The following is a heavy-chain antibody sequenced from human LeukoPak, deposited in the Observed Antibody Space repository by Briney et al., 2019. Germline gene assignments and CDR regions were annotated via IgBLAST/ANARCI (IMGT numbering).Heavy chain of an antibody. D-gene: IGHD5-12*01. V-gene: IGHV4-59*01. Sequence: SETLSLTCTVSGGSISIYYWSWIRQPPGKGLEWIGYIYYSGSTNYNPSLKSRVTISVDTSKKQFSLKLRSVTAADTAVYYCARVSGYDWESFYDYWGQGTLVTVSS. CDR3: ARVSGYDWESFYDY. CDR2: IYYSGST. CDR1: GGSISIYY. J-gene: IGHJ4*02.